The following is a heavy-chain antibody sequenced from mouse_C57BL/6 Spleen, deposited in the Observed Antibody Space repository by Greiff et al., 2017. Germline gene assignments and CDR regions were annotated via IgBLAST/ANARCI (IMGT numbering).Heavy chain of an antibody. CDR3: ARRYGSSYGYAMDY. Sequence: EVKLQESGPGLVKPSQSLSLTCSVTGYSITSGYYWNWIRQFPGNKLEWMGYISYDGSNNYNPSLKNRISITRDTSKNQFFLKLNSVTTEDTATYYCARRYGSSYGYAMDYWGQGTSVTVSS. CDR2: ISYDGSN. J-gene: IGHJ4*01. CDR1: GYSITSGYY. D-gene: IGHD1-1*01. V-gene: IGHV3-6*01.